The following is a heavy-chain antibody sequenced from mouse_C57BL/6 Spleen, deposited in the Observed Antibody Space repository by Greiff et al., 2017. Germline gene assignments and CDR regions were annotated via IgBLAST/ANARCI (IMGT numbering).Heavy chain of an antibody. CDR2: FYPGRGSI. CDR3: AKHEEGDYSKNGGSAMDY. V-gene: IGHV1-62-2*01. J-gene: IGHJ4*01. Sequence: QVQLQQSGAELVKPGASVKLSCKASGYTFTEYTIHWVKQRPGQGLEWIGCFYPGRGSIKYNEKIKDKATLTADKSSSTVYMEISRLTSEDSAVYFGAKHEEGDYSKNGGSAMDYWGQGASVTVSS. D-gene: IGHD2-5*01. CDR1: GYTFTEYT.